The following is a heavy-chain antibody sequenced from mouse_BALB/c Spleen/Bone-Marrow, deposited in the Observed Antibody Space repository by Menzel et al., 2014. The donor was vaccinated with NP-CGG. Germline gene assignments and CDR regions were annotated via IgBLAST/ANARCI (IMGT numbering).Heavy chain of an antibody. CDR3: ARYRLGTYFDY. CDR2: IDPASGNT. D-gene: IGHD2-14*01. Sequence: VQLKESGAELVKPGASVKLSCTASGFNIKDTYMHWVKQRPEQGLEWIGGIDPASGNTKYDPKFQGKATITADTSSNTAYLQLSSLTSEDTAVYYCARYRLGTYFDYWGQGTTLTVSS. J-gene: IGHJ2*01. V-gene: IGHV14-3*02. CDR1: GFNIKDTY.